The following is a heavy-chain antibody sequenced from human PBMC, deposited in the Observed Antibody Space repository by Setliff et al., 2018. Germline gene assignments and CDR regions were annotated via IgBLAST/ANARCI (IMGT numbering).Heavy chain of an antibody. J-gene: IGHJ3*02. CDR2: ISAYNGNT. Sequence: ASVKVSCKASGYTFTSYYMHWVRQAPGQGLEWMGWISAYNGNTNYAQKLQGRVTMTADTSTSTAYMELRSLRSDDTAVYYCARDVGTSSFEVATMIVVAATDAFDIWGQGTMVTVSS. CDR3: ARDVGTSSFEVATMIVVAATDAFDI. CDR1: GYTFTSYY. V-gene: IGHV1-18*04. D-gene: IGHD3-22*01.